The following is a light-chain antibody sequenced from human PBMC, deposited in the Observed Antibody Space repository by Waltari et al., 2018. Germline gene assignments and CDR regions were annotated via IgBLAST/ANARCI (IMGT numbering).Light chain of an antibody. CDR3: QVWDRTNDHYI. Sequence: SYVLTQPPSVSVAPGQTASIPCGGNTLGSHSVPWYQQRPGQAPGLVVDDDSDRSTGMPERLSAARSGNTATLTISRVEAGDEADYYCQVWDRTNDHYIFGPGTTVTVL. V-gene: IGLV3-21*02. CDR1: TLGSHS. CDR2: DDS. J-gene: IGLJ1*01.